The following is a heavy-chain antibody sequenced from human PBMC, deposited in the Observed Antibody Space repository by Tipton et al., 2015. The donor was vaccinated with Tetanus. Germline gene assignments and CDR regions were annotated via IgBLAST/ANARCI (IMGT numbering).Heavy chain of an antibody. J-gene: IGHJ3*01. Sequence: SLRLSCAASGFTFSNYALIWVRQAPGKGLEWVSSITSSGGAAYYADSVKGRFTISRDNSKNSLFLQLNSLRLEDTAFYYCAKADEHNLVGRAAFELWGRGTLVTVSS. D-gene: IGHD1-26*01. CDR2: ITSSGGAA. V-gene: IGHV3-23*01. CDR3: AKADEHNLVGRAAFEL. CDR1: GFTFSNYA.